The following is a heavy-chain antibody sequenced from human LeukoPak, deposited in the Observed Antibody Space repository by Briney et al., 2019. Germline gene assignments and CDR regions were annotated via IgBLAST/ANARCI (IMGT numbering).Heavy chain of an antibody. CDR2: ISSSSSYI. Sequence: GGSLRLSCAASGFTFSSYSMNWVRQAPGKGLEWVSSISSSSSYIYYADSVKGRFTISRDNAKNSLYLQMNSLRAEDTAVYYCARDAPGKDYGAPFDYWGQGTLVTVSS. CDR3: ARDAPGKDYGAPFDY. J-gene: IGHJ4*02. V-gene: IGHV3-21*01. D-gene: IGHD4-17*01. CDR1: GFTFSSYS.